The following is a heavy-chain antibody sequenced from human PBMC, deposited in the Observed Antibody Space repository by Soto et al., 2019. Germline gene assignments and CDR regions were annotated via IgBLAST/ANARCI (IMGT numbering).Heavy chain of an antibody. Sequence: QVQLVQSGAEVKKPGSSVKVSCKASGGTFSTYGMNWVRLAPGQGLEWMGGIIPKFGTTNYAQKFQGRVTITADESTNTAYMELNYLRSEDTAVYFCARELDPYYGGNSLSLDYWGLGTLVTVSS. CDR3: ARELDPYYGGNSLSLDY. D-gene: IGHD4-17*01. CDR1: GGTFSTYG. V-gene: IGHV1-69*13. CDR2: IIPKFGTT. J-gene: IGHJ4*02.